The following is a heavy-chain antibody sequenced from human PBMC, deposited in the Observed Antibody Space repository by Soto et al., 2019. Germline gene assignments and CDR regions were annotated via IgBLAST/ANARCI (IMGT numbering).Heavy chain of an antibody. V-gene: IGHV1-3*01. Sequence: GGSLRLSCSASGFTFSSYAMHWVRQAPGQRLEWMGWINAGNGNTKYSQKFQGRVTITRDTSASTAYMELSSLRSEDTAVYYCARGGSYYGSGSGGYYYYGMDVWAQGTTVTVSS. CDR2: INAGNGNT. D-gene: IGHD3-10*01. CDR1: GFTFSSYA. CDR3: ARGGSYYGSGSGGYYYYGMDV. J-gene: IGHJ6*02.